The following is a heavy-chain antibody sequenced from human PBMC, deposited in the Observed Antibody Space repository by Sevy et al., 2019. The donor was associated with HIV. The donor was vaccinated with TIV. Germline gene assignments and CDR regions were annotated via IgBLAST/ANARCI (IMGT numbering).Heavy chain of an antibody. CDR1: GFTFSSYA. D-gene: IGHD3-22*01. CDR3: AREGLYDSSGYCFDY. V-gene: IGHV3-30*04. CDR2: ISYDGSNK. Sequence: GGSLRLSCAASGFTFSSYAMHWVRQAPGKGLEWVAVISYDGSNKYYADSVKGRFTISRDNTKNTLYPQMNSLRAEDTAVYYCAREGLYDSSGYCFDYWGQGTLVTVSS. J-gene: IGHJ4*02.